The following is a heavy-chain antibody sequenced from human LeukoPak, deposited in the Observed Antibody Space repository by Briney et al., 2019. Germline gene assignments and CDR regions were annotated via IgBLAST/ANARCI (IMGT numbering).Heavy chain of an antibody. D-gene: IGHD6-19*01. J-gene: IGHJ3*02. CDR1: GGSISSSSYY. V-gene: IGHV4-39*07. Sequence: SETLSLTCTVSGGSISSSSYYWGWIRQPPGKGLEWIGSIYYSGSTYYNPSLKSRVTISVDTSKNQFSLKLSSVTAADTAVYYCARGKRSSGYSSGWYWTDDAFDIWGQGTMVTVSS. CDR3: ARGKRSSGYSSGWYWTDDAFDI. CDR2: IYYSGST.